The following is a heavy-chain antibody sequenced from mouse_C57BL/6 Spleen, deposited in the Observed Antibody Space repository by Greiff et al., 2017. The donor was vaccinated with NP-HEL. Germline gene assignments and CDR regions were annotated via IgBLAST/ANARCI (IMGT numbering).Heavy chain of an antibody. Sequence: VQLQQSGPELVKPGASVKISCKASGYAFSSSWMNWVKQRPGKGLEWIGRIYPGDGDTNYNGKFKGKATLTADKSSSTAYMQLSSLTSEDSAVYFCARVLTGYYFDYWGQGTTLTVSS. D-gene: IGHD4-1*01. CDR2: IYPGDGDT. V-gene: IGHV1-82*01. J-gene: IGHJ2*01. CDR1: GYAFSSSW. CDR3: ARVLTGYYFDY.